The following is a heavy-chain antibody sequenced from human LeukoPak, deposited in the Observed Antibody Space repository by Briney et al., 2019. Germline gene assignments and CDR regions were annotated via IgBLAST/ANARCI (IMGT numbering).Heavy chain of an antibody. D-gene: IGHD6-13*01. J-gene: IGHJ4*02. Sequence: SETLSLTCTISGGSISDYYWSWIRQPPGKGLEWIGYIFYSGNTNYNPSLQSRVTMSVDTSMNQFSLTLYFVTAADTAVYYCARGGSSWYADYWGQGTLVTVSS. CDR1: GGSISDYY. CDR2: IFYSGNT. CDR3: ARGGSSWYADY. V-gene: IGHV4-59*01.